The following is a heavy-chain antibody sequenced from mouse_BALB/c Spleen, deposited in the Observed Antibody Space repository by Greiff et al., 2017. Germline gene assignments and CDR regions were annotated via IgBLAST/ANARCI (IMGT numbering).Heavy chain of an antibody. V-gene: IGHV1S137*01. CDR2: ISTYYGDA. CDR1: GYTFTDYA. CDR3: ARPHYYGSSRYWYFDV. J-gene: IGHJ1*01. D-gene: IGHD1-1*01. Sequence: LVESGAELVRPGVSVKISCKGSGYTFTDYAMHWVKQSHAKSLEWIGVISTYYGDASYNQKFKGKATMTVDKSSSTAYMELARLTSEDSAIYYCARPHYYGSSRYWYFDVWGAGTTVTVSS.